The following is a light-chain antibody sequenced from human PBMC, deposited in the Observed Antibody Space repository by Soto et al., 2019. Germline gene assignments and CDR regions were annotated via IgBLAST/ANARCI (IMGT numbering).Light chain of an antibody. Sequence: EIVLTQSPGTLSLSPGERATLSSRASQSVSSSYLAWYQQKPGQAPRLLIYGASSRATGIPDRFSGSGSGTDFTLTISRLEPEDFAVYYCQQYGSSPFTFGGGTKVEI. CDR2: GAS. V-gene: IGKV3-20*01. CDR1: QSVSSSY. CDR3: QQYGSSPFT. J-gene: IGKJ4*01.